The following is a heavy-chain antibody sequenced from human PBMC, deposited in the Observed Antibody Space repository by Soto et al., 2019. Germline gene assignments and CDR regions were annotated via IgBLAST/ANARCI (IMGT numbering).Heavy chain of an antibody. J-gene: IGHJ4*02. D-gene: IGHD5-18*01. CDR2: IYYRGST. V-gene: IGHV4-61*05. Sequence: SDTQSLTCIVIRRSISSNSYSWGWFRQAPGKGLEWIGYIYYRGSTNYNPSLKSRVTISVDTSTNQFSLKMSSETAADTAVYYCAGRYGSCFDDWGQRTLVTVSS. CDR3: AGRYGSCFDD. CDR1: RRSISSNSYS.